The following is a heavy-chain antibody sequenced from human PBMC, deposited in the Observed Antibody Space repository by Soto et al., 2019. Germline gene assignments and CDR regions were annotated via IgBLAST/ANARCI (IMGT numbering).Heavy chain of an antibody. CDR1: GGSFSGYY. CDR3: ARVSGIYYYGMDV. V-gene: IGHV4-34*01. J-gene: IGHJ6*02. CDR2: INHSGST. Sequence: QVQLQQWGAGLLKPSETLSLTCAVYGGSFSGYYWRWIRQPPGKGLEWIGEINHSGSTNYNPSLKGRVTISVDTSKNPVSLKLSSVTAADTAVYYCARVSGIYYYGMDVWGQGTTVTVSS. D-gene: IGHD3-10*01.